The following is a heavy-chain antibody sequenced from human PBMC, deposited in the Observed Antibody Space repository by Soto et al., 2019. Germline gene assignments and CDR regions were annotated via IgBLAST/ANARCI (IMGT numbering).Heavy chain of an antibody. V-gene: IGHV4-4*07. CDR2: IYTSGST. D-gene: IGHD3-22*01. CDR1: GGSISSYY. Sequence: SETLSLTCTVSGGSISSYYWSWIRQPAGKGLEWIGRIYTSGSTNYNPSLKSRVTMSVDTSKNQFSLKLSSVTAADTAVYYCARGENYYDSSGLDAFDIWGQGTTGTVSS. CDR3: ARGENYYDSSGLDAFDI. J-gene: IGHJ3*02.